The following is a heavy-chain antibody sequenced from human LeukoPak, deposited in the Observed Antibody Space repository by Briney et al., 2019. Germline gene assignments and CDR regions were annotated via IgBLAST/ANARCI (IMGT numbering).Heavy chain of an antibody. J-gene: IGHJ4*02. CDR1: GGTFSSYA. D-gene: IGHD3-22*01. Sequence: SVKVSCTASGGTFSSYAISWVRQAPGQGLEWMGGIIPIFGTANYAQKLQGRVTITADESTSTAYMELSSLRSEDTAVYYCARGPYDYDSSGYFLGFDYWGQGTLVTVSS. V-gene: IGHV1-69*01. CDR2: IIPIFGTA. CDR3: ARGPYDYDSSGYFLGFDY.